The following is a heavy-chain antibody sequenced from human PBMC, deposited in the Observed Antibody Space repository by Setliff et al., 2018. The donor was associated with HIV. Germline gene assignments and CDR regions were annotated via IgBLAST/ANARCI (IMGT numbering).Heavy chain of an antibody. J-gene: IGHJ3*02. Sequence: SETLSLTCNVPGGLISSGSYYWSWVRQPAGKGLEWIGYIYDSGSPKYNPSLMSRVTISIDTSKSQISLKLTSVTAADTAMYHCARVYYFDSSGYYQRGDVFDIWGQGTMVTVSS. V-gene: IGHV4-61*10. CDR3: ARVYYFDSSGYYQRGDVFDI. CDR2: IYDSGSP. D-gene: IGHD3-22*01. CDR1: GGLISSGSYY.